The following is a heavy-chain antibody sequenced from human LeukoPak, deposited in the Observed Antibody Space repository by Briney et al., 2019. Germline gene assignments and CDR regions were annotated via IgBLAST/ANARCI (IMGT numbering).Heavy chain of an antibody. V-gene: IGHV3-66*02. CDR1: GFTVSSNY. CDR2: ISSGGST. CDR3: ARAFSSGYMGDDY. Sequence: GGSLRLSCAASGFTVSSNYMSCVRQAPGKGLEWVSVISSGGSTYYADSVKGRFTISRDNSKNTLYLQMNSLRAEDTAVYYCARAFSSGYMGDDYWGQGTLVTVSS. D-gene: IGHD3-22*01. J-gene: IGHJ4*02.